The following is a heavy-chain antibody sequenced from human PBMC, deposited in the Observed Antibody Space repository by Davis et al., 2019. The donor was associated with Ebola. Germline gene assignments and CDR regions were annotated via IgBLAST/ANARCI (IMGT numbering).Heavy chain of an antibody. CDR2: ISSSGSTI. CDR1: GFTFSDYY. D-gene: IGHD6-19*01. V-gene: IGHV3-11*01. J-gene: IGHJ4*02. CDR3: ARGFAVAGFDY. Sequence: GESLKISCAASGFTFSDYYMSWIRQAPGKGLEWVSYISSSGSTIYYADSVKGRFTISRDNVKNSLYLQMNSLRAEDTAVYYCARGFAVAGFDYWGQGTLVTVSS.